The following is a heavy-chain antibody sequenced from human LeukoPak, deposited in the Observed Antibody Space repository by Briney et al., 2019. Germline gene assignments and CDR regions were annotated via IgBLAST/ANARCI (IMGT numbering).Heavy chain of an antibody. CDR1: GGSISSSSYY. Sequence: SETLSLTCTVSGGSISSSSYYWGWIRQPPGKGLEWIGSIYYSGCTYYNPSLKSRVTISVDTSKNQFSLKLSSVTAADTAVYYCARGPGQLAQTDYWGQGTLVTVSS. CDR2: IYYSGCT. J-gene: IGHJ4*02. CDR3: ARGPGQLAQTDY. V-gene: IGHV4-39*07. D-gene: IGHD6-6*01.